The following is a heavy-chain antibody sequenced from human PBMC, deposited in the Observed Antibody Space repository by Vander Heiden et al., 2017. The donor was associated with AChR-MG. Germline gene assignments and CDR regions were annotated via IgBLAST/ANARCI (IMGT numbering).Heavy chain of an antibody. V-gene: IGHV3-23*01. Sequence: EVQLLESGGGLVQPGGSLRLPCAAAGFTFSRYAMGWVRQAPGKGLGWVSAISGSGGSTYYADSVKGRFTISRDNSKNTLYLQMNSLRAEDTAVYYCAKVGWVDSSGYYLHYFDYWGQGTLVTVSS. CDR2: ISGSGGST. CDR3: AKVGWVDSSGYYLHYFDY. J-gene: IGHJ4*02. CDR1: GFTFSRYA. D-gene: IGHD3-22*01.